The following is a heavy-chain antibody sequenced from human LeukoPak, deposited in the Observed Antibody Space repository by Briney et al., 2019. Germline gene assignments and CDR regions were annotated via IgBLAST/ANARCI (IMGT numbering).Heavy chain of an antibody. Sequence: GGSLRLSCAASGFTFSSYAMHWVRQAPGKGLEWVGHIRSKADGGTPDYIAPVKGRFTISRDDSKDTLYLQMNSLNTEDTAMYYCTTRSPARYCSDGACYSSADYWGQGALVTVSS. V-gene: IGHV3-15*07. D-gene: IGHD2-15*01. CDR2: IRSKADGGTP. J-gene: IGHJ4*02. CDR3: TTRSPARYCSDGACYSSADY. CDR1: GFTFSSYA.